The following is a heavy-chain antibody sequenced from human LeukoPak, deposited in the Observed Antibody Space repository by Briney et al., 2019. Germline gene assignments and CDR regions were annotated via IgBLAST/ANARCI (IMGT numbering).Heavy chain of an antibody. V-gene: IGHV3-23*01. CDR1: GFTFSRYA. CDR2: ITGSGSDT. D-gene: IGHD2-15*01. J-gene: IGHJ4*02. CDR3: AKGTEGYCSGTICYPFDY. Sequence: GGSLRLSCEASGFTFSRYAMNWVRQVPGKGLEWVSSITGSGSDTYFVDSVKGRFTISRDNSKNTLYLQLNSLRAEDTAVYYCAKGTEGYCSGTICYPFDYWGRGTLVTVSS.